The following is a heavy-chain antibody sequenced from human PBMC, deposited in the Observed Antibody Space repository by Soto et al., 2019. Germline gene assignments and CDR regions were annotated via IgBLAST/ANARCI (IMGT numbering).Heavy chain of an antibody. J-gene: IGHJ4*02. V-gene: IGHV3-33*01. CDR1: GFTFSSYG. Sequence: GGSLRLSCAASGFTFSSYGMHWVRQAPGKGLEWVAVIWYDGSNKYYADSVKGRFTISRDNSKNTLYLQMNSLRAEDTAVYYCARDRKRKNFDYWGQGTLVTVSS. CDR3: ARDRKRKNFDY. CDR2: IWYDGSNK.